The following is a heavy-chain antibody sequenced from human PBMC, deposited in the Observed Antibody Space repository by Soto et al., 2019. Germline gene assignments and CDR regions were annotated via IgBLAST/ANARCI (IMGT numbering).Heavy chain of an antibody. CDR3: ARVPSRPSTYAWLFSHDAFDM. CDR1: GYTFTNYY. V-gene: IGHV1-46*01. J-gene: IGHJ3*02. Sequence: QVQLVQSGAEVKQPGASVTVSCQASGYTFTNYYMHWLRQAPGRGLEWMGIINPNGGSTTYAQKFQDRVSLTSDTSTSTVYMDLSSLKYDYTAVYYCARVPSRPSTYAWLFSHDAFDMWGQGTKVTVSS. CDR2: INPNGGST. D-gene: IGHD3-22*01.